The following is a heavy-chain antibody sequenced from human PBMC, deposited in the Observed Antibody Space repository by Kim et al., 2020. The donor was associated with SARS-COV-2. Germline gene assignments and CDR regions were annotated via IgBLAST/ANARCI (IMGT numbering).Heavy chain of an antibody. CDR3: ARGPRYYGSGSYYNYKWF. Sequence: SETLSLTCAVYGGSFSGYYWSWIRQPPGKGLEWIGEINHSGSTNYNPSLKSRVTISVDTSKNQFSLKLSSVTAADTAVYYCARGPRYYGSGSYYNYKWF. D-gene: IGHD3-10*01. CDR2: INHSGST. V-gene: IGHV4-34*01. CDR1: GGSFSGYY. J-gene: IGHJ5*01.